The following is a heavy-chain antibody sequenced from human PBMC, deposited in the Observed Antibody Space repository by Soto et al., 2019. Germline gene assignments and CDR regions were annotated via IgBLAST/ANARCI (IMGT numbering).Heavy chain of an antibody. CDR2: IYYSGST. J-gene: IGHJ6*02. D-gene: IGHD2-15*01. CDR1: GGSISSYY. CDR3: ARAQYCSGGSCYLYYYYGMDV. Sequence: PSETLSLTCTVSGGSISSYYWSWIRQPPGKGLEWIGYIYYSGSTNYNPSLKSRVTISVDTSKNQFSLKLSSVTAADTAVYYCARAQYCSGGSCYLYYYYGMDVRGQGTTVTVSS. V-gene: IGHV4-59*01.